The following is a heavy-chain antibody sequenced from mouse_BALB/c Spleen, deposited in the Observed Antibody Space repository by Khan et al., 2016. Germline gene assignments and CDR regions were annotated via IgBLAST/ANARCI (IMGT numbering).Heavy chain of an antibody. Sequence: VQLKEPGPGLVKPSQSLSLTCTVTGYSITSVYAWNWVRQFPGNTLEWMGYIAYSGATSYNPSLRGRISITRDIAKNQFFLQLNSRTTENTATYYCVGSDAYYVMYYWGQVTSITVSS. CDR1: GYSITSVYA. J-gene: IGHJ4*01. CDR3: VGSDAYYVMYY. V-gene: IGHV3-2*02. CDR2: IAYSGAT.